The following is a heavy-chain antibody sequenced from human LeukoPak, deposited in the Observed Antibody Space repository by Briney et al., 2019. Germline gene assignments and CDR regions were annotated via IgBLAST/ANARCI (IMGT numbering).Heavy chain of an antibody. CDR3: ARAYYYDSSGYYYFGVAFDI. CDR1: GFTFSSYD. Sequence: GGSLRLSCAASGFTFSSYDMHWVRQATGKGLEWVSAIGTAGGTYYPGSVKGRFTISRDNSKNTLYLQMNSLRAEDTAVYYCARAYYYDSSGYYYFGVAFDIWGQGTMVTVSS. V-gene: IGHV3-13*01. CDR2: IGTAGGT. J-gene: IGHJ3*02. D-gene: IGHD3-22*01.